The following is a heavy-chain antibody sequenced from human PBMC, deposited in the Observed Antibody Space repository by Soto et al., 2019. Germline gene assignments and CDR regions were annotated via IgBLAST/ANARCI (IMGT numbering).Heavy chain of an antibody. D-gene: IGHD2-8*02. CDR1: GGSISSSSW. J-gene: IGHJ4*02. V-gene: IGHV4-4*02. CDR2: INHTGST. Sequence: SETMCLTCTVSGGSISSSSWWSWVRQPPGKGLEWIGEINHTGSTNYNPSLKSRVTISVDTSKNQFSLKLTSVTAADTAVYYCARDKITGLFDYWGQGTLVTVSS. CDR3: ARDKITGLFDY.